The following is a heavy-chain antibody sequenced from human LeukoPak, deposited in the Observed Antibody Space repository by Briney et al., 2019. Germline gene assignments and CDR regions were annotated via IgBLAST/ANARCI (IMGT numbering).Heavy chain of an antibody. V-gene: IGHV1-2*02. CDR2: INPNSGGT. Sequence: GASVKVSCKASGYTFTGYYMHWVRQAPGQGLEWMGWINPNSGGTNYAQKFQGRVTMTRDTSISTAYMELSRLRSDDTAVYYCARDLWYYYYYMDVWGKGTTVTISS. J-gene: IGHJ6*03. CDR1: GYTFTGYY. CDR3: ARDLWYYYYYMDV.